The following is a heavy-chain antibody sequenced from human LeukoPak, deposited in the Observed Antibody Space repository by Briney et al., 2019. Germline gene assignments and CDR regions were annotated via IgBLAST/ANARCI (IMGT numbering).Heavy chain of an antibody. Sequence: GASVKVSCKASGYTFTSYGISWVRQAPGQGLEWMGWISAYNGNTNYAQKLQGRVTMTTDTSTSTAYMELRSLRSDDTAVYYCARTISGIAAAATGIDYWGQGTLVTVSS. J-gene: IGHJ4*02. V-gene: IGHV1-18*01. CDR1: GYTFTSYG. CDR2: ISAYNGNT. D-gene: IGHD6-13*01. CDR3: ARTISGIAAAATGIDY.